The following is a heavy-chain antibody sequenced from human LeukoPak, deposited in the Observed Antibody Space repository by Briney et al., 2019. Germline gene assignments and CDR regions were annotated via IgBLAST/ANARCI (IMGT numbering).Heavy chain of an antibody. D-gene: IGHD1-26*01. CDR1: GFSLSTSGRD. J-gene: IGHJ4*02. CDR3: AHIPPGILGFDF. CDR2: IYWDDVK. V-gene: IGHV2-5*02. Sequence: SGPTQVNPTQTLTLTCNFSGFSLSTSGRDVGWIRQPSGKALEWLALIYWDDVKRYSPSLVGRLTITKDTSKNQVVLTMTNMAPVDTASYYCAHIPPGILGFDFWGQGTLVTVSS.